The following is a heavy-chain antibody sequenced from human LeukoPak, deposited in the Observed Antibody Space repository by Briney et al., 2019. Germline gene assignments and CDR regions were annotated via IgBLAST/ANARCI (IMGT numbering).Heavy chain of an antibody. CDR1: GYTFTSYY. CDR3: AKDGGRYSADF. Sequence: GASVKVSFKASGYTFTSYYMHWVRQAPGQGLEWMGIINPRGDWSAYAQNLQGRVTLTRDTSTSTVYMELSSLRSDDTAVYYCAKDGGRYSADFWGQGTVLTVSS. V-gene: IGHV1-46*01. J-gene: IGHJ4*02. D-gene: IGHD1-26*01. CDR2: INPRGDWS.